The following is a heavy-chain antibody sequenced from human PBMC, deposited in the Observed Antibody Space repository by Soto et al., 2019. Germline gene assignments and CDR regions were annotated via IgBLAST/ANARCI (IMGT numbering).Heavy chain of an antibody. CDR2: FDPEDGET. Sequence: ASVKVSCMVSVYTLTELPMHWVRQAPGKGLEWMGGFDPEDGETIYAQKFQGRVTMIEDTSTDTVDMELSSLRSEDTAVYYCATSTKYCSGGSCYTYWFDPWGQGTLVTVSS. CDR3: ATSTKYCSGGSCYTYWFDP. V-gene: IGHV1-24*01. J-gene: IGHJ5*02. CDR1: VYTLTELP. D-gene: IGHD2-15*01.